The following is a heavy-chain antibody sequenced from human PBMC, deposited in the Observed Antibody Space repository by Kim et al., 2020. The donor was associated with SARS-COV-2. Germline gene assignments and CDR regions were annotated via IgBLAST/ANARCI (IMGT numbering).Heavy chain of an antibody. D-gene: IGHD6-19*01. J-gene: IGHJ4*02. V-gene: IGHV4-34*01. CDR3: ARGRLAVAALLLDY. Sequence: NPSLKSRVTISVDTSKNQFSLKLSSVTAADTAVYYCARGRLAVAALLLDYWGQGTLVTVSS.